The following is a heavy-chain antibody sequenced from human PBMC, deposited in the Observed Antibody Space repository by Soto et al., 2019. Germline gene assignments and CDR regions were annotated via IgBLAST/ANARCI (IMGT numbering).Heavy chain of an antibody. J-gene: IGHJ6*02. V-gene: IGHV3-11*01. CDR2: INDRGDTT. D-gene: IGHD1-1*01. CDR1: GFPFSDYY. CDR3: ARDREPSVYHGMSV. Sequence: QVHLVESGGGLVKPGGSLRLSCAASGFPFSDYYMAWIRQAPGKGLEWISYINDRGDTTYYADSVRGRFTISRDNAGNSLYLQTNSLRAEDAAAYYCARDREPSVYHGMSVRGQGTTVTVSS.